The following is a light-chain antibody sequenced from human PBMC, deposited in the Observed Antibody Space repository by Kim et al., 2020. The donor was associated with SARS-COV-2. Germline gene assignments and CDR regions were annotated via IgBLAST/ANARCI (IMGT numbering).Light chain of an antibody. Sequence: APEKPARLSVGGDNIGVKSVDWYHQQPGRAPAVVIHYDSDRPSGIPARCSGSTSGNTATLTITGVEAGDEADYYCQVWDNSRVHLVFGGGTQLTVL. CDR2: YDS. CDR3: QVWDNSRVHLV. CDR1: NIGVKS. J-gene: IGLJ2*01. V-gene: IGLV3-21*04.